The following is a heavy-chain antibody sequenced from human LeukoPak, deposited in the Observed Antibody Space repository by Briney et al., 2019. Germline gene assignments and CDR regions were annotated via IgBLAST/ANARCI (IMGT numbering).Heavy chain of an antibody. V-gene: IGHV3-7*01. CDR2: IKPDGSDK. CDR3: ARRAWALDY. CDR1: GFIFSNYW. D-gene: IGHD3-16*01. Sequence: GGSLRLSCAASGFIFSNYWMTWVRQAPGKGLEWVANIKPDGSDKYYVDSVKGRFTISRDNAKKSLDLQMNSLRAEDTAVYYCARRAWALDYWGQGTLVTVSS. J-gene: IGHJ4*02.